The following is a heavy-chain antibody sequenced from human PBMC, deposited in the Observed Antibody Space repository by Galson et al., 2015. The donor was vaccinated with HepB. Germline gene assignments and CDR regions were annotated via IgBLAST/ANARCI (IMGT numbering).Heavy chain of an antibody. D-gene: IGHD3-22*01. Sequence: QSGAEVKKPGESLKISCKGSGYSFTSYWIGWVRQMPGKGLEWMGIIYPGDSDTRYSPSFQGQVTISADKSISTAYLQWSSLKASDTAMYYCARPAGYYDSSGYKYYFDYWGQGTLVTVSS. CDR3: ARPAGYYDSSGYKYYFDY. J-gene: IGHJ4*02. CDR2: IYPGDSDT. V-gene: IGHV5-51*01. CDR1: GYSFTSYW.